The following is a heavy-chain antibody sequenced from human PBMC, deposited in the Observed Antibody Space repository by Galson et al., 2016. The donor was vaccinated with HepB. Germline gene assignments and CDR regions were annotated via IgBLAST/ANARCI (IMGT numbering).Heavy chain of an antibody. CDR1: GYTFRDYG. CDR3: ARAGIAVAAYSGY. Sequence: SVKVSCKAPGYTFRDYGISWVRQAPGQGLEWMGWISAYNGKTKYVQKLQGRVTMTTDTSTSTAYMELRSLRSDDTAVYYCARAGIAVAAYSGYWGQGTLVTVSS. CDR2: ISAYNGKT. V-gene: IGHV1-18*01. J-gene: IGHJ4*02. D-gene: IGHD6-19*01.